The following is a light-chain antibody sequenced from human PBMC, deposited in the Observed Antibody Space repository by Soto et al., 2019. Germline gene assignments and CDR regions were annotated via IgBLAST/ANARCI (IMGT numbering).Light chain of an antibody. V-gene: IGKV3-20*01. CDR2: AAS. Sequence: EIMLTQSPGTLCLSPGERATLSCRASQSVSSNYLAWYQQKPGQAPRLLIYAASSRATGIPDRFSGSGSGTDFTLTISRLEPEDFAVYYCQQYGSSRRTFGQGTKVEIK. CDR1: QSVSSNY. CDR3: QQYGSSRRT. J-gene: IGKJ1*01.